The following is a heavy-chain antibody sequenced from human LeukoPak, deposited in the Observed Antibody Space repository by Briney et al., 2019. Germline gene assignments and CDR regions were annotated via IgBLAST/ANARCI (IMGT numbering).Heavy chain of an antibody. J-gene: IGHJ4*02. D-gene: IGHD3-22*01. Sequence: SETLSLTCTVSGDSLSTSSYYWGWIRQPPRKGLEWLGSIYYSGSTYYNPSLKSRVTISVDTSKNQFSLNLYSVTAADTAVFYCARSYYYDYRQIDYWGQGTLVTVSS. CDR3: ARSYYYDYRQIDY. CDR1: GDSLSTSSYY. CDR2: IYYSGST. V-gene: IGHV4-39*01.